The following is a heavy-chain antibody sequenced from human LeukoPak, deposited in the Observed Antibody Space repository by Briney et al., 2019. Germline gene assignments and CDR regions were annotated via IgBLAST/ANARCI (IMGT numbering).Heavy chain of an antibody. CDR3: AREGIFGATFYFDY. D-gene: IGHD1-26*01. CDR1: GFSFSNCS. V-gene: IGHV3-30-3*01. CDR2: ITCDGTNK. J-gene: IGHJ4*02. Sequence: PGGSLRLSCAASGFSFSNCSMRWIRQAPGKGLEWVAFITCDGTNKNYADSVKGRFTISRDNSKNSLYLQMNSLRAEDTAVYYCAREGIFGATFYFDYWGQGTLVTVSS.